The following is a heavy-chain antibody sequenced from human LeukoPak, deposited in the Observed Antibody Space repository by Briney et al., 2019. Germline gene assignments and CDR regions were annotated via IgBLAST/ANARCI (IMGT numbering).Heavy chain of an antibody. D-gene: IGHD1-26*01. CDR3: ARGPSVIVGATDYMDV. V-gene: IGHV4-59*01. J-gene: IGHJ6*03. Sequence: SETLSLTCTVSGRSISSYYWSWIRQPPGKGLECIGYIYYSGSTNYNPSLKSRVTISVDTSKNQFSLKLSSVTAADTAVYYCARGPSVIVGATDYMDVWGKGTTVTVSS. CDR1: GRSISSYY. CDR2: IYYSGST.